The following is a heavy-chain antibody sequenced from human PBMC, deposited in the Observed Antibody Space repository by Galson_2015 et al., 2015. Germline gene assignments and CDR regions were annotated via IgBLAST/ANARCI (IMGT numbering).Heavy chain of an antibody. Sequence: SLRLSCAASGFTFSSYSMNWVRQAPGKGLEWVSYISSSSSTIYYADSVKGRFIISRDNAKNTLYLQMNSLRGEDTAVYYCAKERLWEYYYGSGDYWGQGTLVIVSS. J-gene: IGHJ4*02. V-gene: IGHV3-48*01. CDR2: ISSSSSTI. CDR3: AKERLWEYYYGSGDY. CDR1: GFTFSSYS. D-gene: IGHD3-10*01.